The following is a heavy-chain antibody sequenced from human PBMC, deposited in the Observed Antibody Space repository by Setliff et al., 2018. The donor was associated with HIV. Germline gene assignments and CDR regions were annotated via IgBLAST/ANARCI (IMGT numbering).Heavy chain of an antibody. Sequence: ASVKVSCKASGYTFTSYGISWVRQAPGQGLEWMGWISAYSGNTNYAQKLQGRVTMTTDTSTSTAYMELRSLRSDDTAVYYCARHLLRGYIYIVFDYWGQGTLVTVSS. V-gene: IGHV1-18*01. D-gene: IGHD5-18*01. CDR3: ARHLLRGYIYIVFDY. J-gene: IGHJ4*02. CDR1: GYTFTSYG. CDR2: ISAYSGNT.